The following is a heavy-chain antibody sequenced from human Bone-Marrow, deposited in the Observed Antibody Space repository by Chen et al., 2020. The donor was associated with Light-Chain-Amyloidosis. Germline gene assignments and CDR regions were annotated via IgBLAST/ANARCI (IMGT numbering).Heavy chain of an antibody. V-gene: IGHV1-69*05. CDR3: ATARLQAGTYTYYHSYYMHV. Sequence: GTEVKKPGPSVKVSCKASGGTFSSYALNWVRQAPGQGLEWMAEIIPVIGTIRYAPDFQGRVTVTTDESMSTAYMELSSLRSKDTAVYYCATARLQAGTYTYYHSYYMHVWGTGTTVIVSS. CDR2: IIPVIGTI. CDR1: GGTFSSYA. D-gene: IGHD1-26*01. J-gene: IGHJ6*03.